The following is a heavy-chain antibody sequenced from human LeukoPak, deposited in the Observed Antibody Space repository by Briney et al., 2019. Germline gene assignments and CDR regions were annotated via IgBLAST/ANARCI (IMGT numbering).Heavy chain of an antibody. CDR2: SDPEDGTT. D-gene: IGHD6-19*01. CDR3: VTDRTRLFWYFDV. V-gene: IGHV1-24*01. Sequence: GASVKVSCMVFGSTLTDLSIHGVRQAPGKGPEYVGGSDPEDGTTFHAQNFQGRLTMTEDTATDTAYMELSSLRYEDTAVYYCVTDRTRLFWYFDVCCCGSLVLVSS. J-gene: IGHJ2*01. CDR1: GSTLTDLS.